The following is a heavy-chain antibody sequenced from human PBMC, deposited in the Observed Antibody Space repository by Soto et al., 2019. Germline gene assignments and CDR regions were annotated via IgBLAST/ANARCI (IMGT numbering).Heavy chain of an antibody. Sequence: QVQLQESGPGLVKPSGTLSLTCAVSGGSISSSNWWSWVRQPPGKGLEWIGGIYHSGSTNYNPSLKSRVTISVDKSKNQFSLKLSSVTAADTAVYYCARDFYYYDSSGYYYSAFDIWGQGTMVTVSS. CDR1: GGSISSSNW. V-gene: IGHV4-4*02. D-gene: IGHD3-22*01. CDR2: IYHSGST. J-gene: IGHJ3*02. CDR3: ARDFYYYDSSGYYYSAFDI.